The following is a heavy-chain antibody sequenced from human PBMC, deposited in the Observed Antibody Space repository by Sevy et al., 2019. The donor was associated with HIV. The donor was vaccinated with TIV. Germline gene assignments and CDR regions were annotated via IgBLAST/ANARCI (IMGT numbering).Heavy chain of an antibody. Sequence: GGSLRLSCAASGFTFSSYDMSWVRQAPGKGLEWVSVISGSGVNTYYADSVNGRFTISRDNSKNTLYLQLNSLRAEDTAVYYCAKSMGGFDAFDIWGQGTMVTVSS. V-gene: IGHV3-23*01. CDR1: GFTFSSYD. CDR3: AKSMGGFDAFDI. D-gene: IGHD6-25*01. J-gene: IGHJ3*02. CDR2: ISGSGVNT.